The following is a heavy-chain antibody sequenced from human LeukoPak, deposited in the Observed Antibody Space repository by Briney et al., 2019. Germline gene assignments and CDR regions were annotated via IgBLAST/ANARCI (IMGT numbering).Heavy chain of an antibody. Sequence: ASVKVSCKASGYTFTTYYMHRVRQAPGQGLEWIGIINPSDGSTTYAQRFQGRVTMTRDTSTSTVYMELSSLRSEDTAVYYCARHQGAGEYPFDYWGQGTLVTVAS. V-gene: IGHV1-46*01. D-gene: IGHD3-16*01. CDR1: GYTFTTYY. J-gene: IGHJ4*02. CDR2: INPSDGST. CDR3: ARHQGAGEYPFDY.